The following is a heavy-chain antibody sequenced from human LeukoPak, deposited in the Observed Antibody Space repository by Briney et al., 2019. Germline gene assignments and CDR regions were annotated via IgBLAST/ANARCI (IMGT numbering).Heavy chain of an antibody. CDR2: ISGSGGST. V-gene: IGHV3-23*01. CDR1: GFTFSSYA. Sequence: GGSLRLSCAASGFTFSSYAMSWVRQAPGKGLDWVSGISGSGGSTNHADSVKGRFTISRDNSKNTLYLQMNSLRAEDTAVYYCAKDFNEWSGWPFDAFDIWGQGTMVTVSS. CDR3: AKDFNEWSGWPFDAFDI. D-gene: IGHD6-19*01. J-gene: IGHJ3*02.